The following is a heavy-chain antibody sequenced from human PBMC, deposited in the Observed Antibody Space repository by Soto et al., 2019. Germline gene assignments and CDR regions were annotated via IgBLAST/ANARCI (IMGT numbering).Heavy chain of an antibody. D-gene: IGHD4-17*01. CDR2: IYWDDDK. Sequence: QITLKESGPTLVKPTQTLTLTCTFSGFSLSTSGVGVGWIRQPPGKALEWLALIYWDDDKRYSPSLKSRLTITKDTSRNQVVLTMANMDPVDTATYFCAHRQPSVTSWGAYDVWGQGTMVTVSS. V-gene: IGHV2-5*02. J-gene: IGHJ3*01. CDR1: GFSLSTSGVG. CDR3: AHRQPSVTSWGAYDV.